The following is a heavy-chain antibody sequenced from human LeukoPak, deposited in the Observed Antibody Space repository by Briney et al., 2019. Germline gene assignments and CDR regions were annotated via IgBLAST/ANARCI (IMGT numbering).Heavy chain of an antibody. CDR3: AREEFRGVGFDY. J-gene: IGHJ4*02. V-gene: IGHV4-31*03. Sequence: SETLSLTCTVSGGSISSGGYYWSWIRQHPGKGLEWTGYIYYSGSTYYNPSLKSRVTISVDTSKNQFSLKLSSVTAADTAVYYCAREEFRGVGFDYWGQGTLVTVSS. CDR2: IYYSGST. D-gene: IGHD3-10*01. CDR1: GGSISSGGYY.